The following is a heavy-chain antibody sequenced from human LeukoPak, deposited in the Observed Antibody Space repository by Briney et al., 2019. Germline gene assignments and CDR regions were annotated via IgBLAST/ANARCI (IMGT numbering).Heavy chain of an antibody. CDR2: IIPIFGTA. D-gene: IGHD6-13*01. V-gene: IGHV1-69*13. CDR1: GGTFSSYA. Sequence: GASVKVSCKAPGGTFSSYAISWVRQAPGQGLEWMGGIIPIFGTANYAQKFQGRVTITADESTSTAYMELSSLRSEDTAVYYCARAPQAWYEGQFDYWGQGTLVTVSS. J-gene: IGHJ4*02. CDR3: ARAPQAWYEGQFDY.